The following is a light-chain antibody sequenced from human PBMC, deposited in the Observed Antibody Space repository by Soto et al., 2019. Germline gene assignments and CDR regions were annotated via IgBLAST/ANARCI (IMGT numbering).Light chain of an antibody. CDR1: QSVGATY. CDR2: GAS. CDR3: HQYGSSPLT. J-gene: IGKJ4*01. V-gene: IGKV3-20*01. Sequence: EVVLTQSPGTLSLSPGERATLSCRASQSVGATYLAWYQQKPGQAPRLLIYGASCRATGIPDRFSGSGSGTDFTLTISRLEPEDLAVYYCHQYGSSPLTFGGGTKVEIK.